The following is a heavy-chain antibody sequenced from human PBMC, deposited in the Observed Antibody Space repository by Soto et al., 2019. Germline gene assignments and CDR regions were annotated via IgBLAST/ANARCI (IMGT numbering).Heavy chain of an antibody. Sequence: SETLSLICTVSGRSISSVNYYWSWIRQPPGKGLEWIGYIYYSGSTYYNPSLKSRVTISVDTSKNQFSLKLSSVTAADTAVYYCASGVTYCSSTSCYRGAFDIWGQGTMVTVSS. J-gene: IGHJ3*02. V-gene: IGHV4-30-4*01. CDR3: ASGVTYCSSTSCYRGAFDI. CDR2: IYYSGST. CDR1: GRSISSVNYY. D-gene: IGHD2-2*01.